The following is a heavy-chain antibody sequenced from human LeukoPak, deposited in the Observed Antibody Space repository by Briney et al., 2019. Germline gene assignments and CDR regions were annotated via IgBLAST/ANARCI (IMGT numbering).Heavy chain of an antibody. J-gene: IGHJ4*02. D-gene: IGHD3-16*02. CDR3: ARPLGYSYTRFDY. Sequence: GESLKISCKGSGYIFSNYWIGWVRQMPGKGLEWMGIIYPGDSDTTYSPSFQGQVTISVDKSISTAYLHWSSLKASDSAMYYCARPLGYSYTRFDYWGQGTLVTVSS. CDR1: GYIFSNYW. CDR2: IYPGDSDT. V-gene: IGHV5-51*01.